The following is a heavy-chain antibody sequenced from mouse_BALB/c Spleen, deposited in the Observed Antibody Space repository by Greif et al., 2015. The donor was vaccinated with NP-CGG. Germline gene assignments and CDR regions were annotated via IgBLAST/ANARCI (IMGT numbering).Heavy chain of an antibody. V-gene: IGHV5-6-2*01. Sequence: EVKLVESGGGLVKLGGSLKLSCAASGFTFSSYYMSWVRQTPEKRLELVAAINSNGGSTYYPDTVKGRFTISRDNAKNTLYLQMSSLKSEDTALYYCASSYYRYDAYWYFDVWGAGTTVTVSS. D-gene: IGHD2-14*01. CDR2: INSNGGST. CDR3: ASSYYRYDAYWYFDV. CDR1: GFTFSSYY. J-gene: IGHJ1*01.